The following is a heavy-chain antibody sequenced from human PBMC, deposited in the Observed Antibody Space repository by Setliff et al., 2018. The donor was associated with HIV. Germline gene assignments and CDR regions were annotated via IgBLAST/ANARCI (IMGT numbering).Heavy chain of an antibody. CDR3: ARDPPGYGDSNDY. V-gene: IGHV4-61*01. D-gene: IGHD4-17*01. Sequence: NPSETLSLTCTVSGGSVGSGSYYWSWIRQSPGKGLEWIGYIYYSGSTTYNPTLKSRVTMSIDTSKNQFSLKVRSVSAADTAVYYCARDPPGYGDSNDYRGQGMLVTVSS. J-gene: IGHJ4*02. CDR1: GGSVGSGSYY. CDR2: IYYSGST.